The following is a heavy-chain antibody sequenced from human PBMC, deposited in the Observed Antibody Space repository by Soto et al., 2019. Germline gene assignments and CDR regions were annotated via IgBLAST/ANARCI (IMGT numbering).Heavy chain of an antibody. CDR1: GGSFSGYY. J-gene: IGHJ6*02. Sequence: SETLSLTCAVYGGSFSGYYWSWIRQPPWKALEWIGEINHSGSTNHNPSLKSGVTKSVVTSKNQFSLKLSSVAAADTAVYYCARNSRTGELVPYYYNYCMDVWGQGTTVTVSS. CDR3: ARNSRTGELVPYYYNYCMDV. D-gene: IGHD6-13*01. V-gene: IGHV4-34*01. CDR2: INHSGST.